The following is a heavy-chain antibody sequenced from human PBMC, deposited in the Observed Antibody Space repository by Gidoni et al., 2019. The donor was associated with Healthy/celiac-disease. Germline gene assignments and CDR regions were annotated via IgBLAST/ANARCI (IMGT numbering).Heavy chain of an antibody. D-gene: IGHD4-17*01. J-gene: IGHJ4*02. CDR1: GFTFSSYG. CDR2: IWYDGSNK. V-gene: IGHV3-33*01. Sequence: QVQLVESGGGVVQPGRSLRLSCAASGFTFSSYGMHWVRQAPGKGLEWVAVIWYDGSNKYYADSVKGRFTISRDNSKNTLYLQMNSLRAEDTAVYYCARDRDVRDYSEGFDYWGQGTLVTVSS. CDR3: ARDRDVRDYSEGFDY.